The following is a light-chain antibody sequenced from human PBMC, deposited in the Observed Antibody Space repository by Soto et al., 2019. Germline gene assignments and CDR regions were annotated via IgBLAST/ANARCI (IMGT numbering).Light chain of an antibody. CDR1: QTISSW. CDR2: KTS. J-gene: IGKJ4*01. Sequence: DIQMTQSPSTLSASVGDRVTIACRASQTISSWVAWYQQKPGKAPRLLIYKTSSLESGVPSRFSGSGSGTEFTLTISGLQPDDFASYYCQQDNTYFSLTFGGGTKVDIK. V-gene: IGKV1-5*03. CDR3: QQDNTYFSLT.